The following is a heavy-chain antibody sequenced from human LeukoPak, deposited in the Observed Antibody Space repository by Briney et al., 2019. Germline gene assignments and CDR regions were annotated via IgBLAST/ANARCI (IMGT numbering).Heavy chain of an antibody. CDR1: GFTFSSYS. J-gene: IGHJ5*02. CDR2: ISSSSSYI. Sequence: PGRSLRLSCAASGFTFSSYSMNWVRQAPGKGLEWVSSISSSSSYIYYADSVKGRFTISRDNAKNSLYLQMNSLRAEDTAVYYCARGVSLSGWTTWGQGTLVTVSS. CDR3: ARGVSLSGWTT. D-gene: IGHD6-19*01. V-gene: IGHV3-21*01.